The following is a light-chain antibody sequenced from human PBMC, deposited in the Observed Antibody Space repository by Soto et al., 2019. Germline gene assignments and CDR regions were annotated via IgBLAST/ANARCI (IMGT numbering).Light chain of an antibody. CDR1: QSVSSN. CDR3: QQYNNWPLT. J-gene: IGKJ5*01. Sequence: EIVMTQSPATLSVSPGERATLSCRASQSVSSNLAWYHQKPGQAPRLLIYGASTRATGVPARFSGSGSGTEFTLTISSLQSEDVAVYWCQQYNNWPLTFGPGTRLEIK. CDR2: GAS. V-gene: IGKV3D-15*01.